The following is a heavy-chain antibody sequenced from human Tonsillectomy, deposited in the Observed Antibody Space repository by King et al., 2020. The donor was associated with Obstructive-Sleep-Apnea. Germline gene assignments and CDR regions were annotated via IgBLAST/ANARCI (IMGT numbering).Heavy chain of an antibody. CDR2: ISYDGSNK. V-gene: IGHV3-30*04. D-gene: IGHD2-2*01. CDR3: ARYRTSTSWAEYFQH. J-gene: IGHJ1*01. Sequence: VQLVESGGGVVQPGRSLRLSCAASGFTFSSYAMHWVRQAPGKGLEWVALISYDGSNKHYADSVKGRFTISRDNSKNTVYLQMNSLRVEDTAVYYCARYRTSTSWAEYFQHWGQGTLVTVSS. CDR1: GFTFSSYA.